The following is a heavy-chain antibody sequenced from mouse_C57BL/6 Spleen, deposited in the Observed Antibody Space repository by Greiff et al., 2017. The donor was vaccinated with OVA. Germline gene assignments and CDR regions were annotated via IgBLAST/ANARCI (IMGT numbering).Heavy chain of an antibody. Sequence: VQLQQSGAELVKPGASVKLSCTASGFNFKDYYMHWVKQRPEQGLEWIGRIDPEDGGTNSDPNFQGKAPITADPSSNTAYLQLSSLTSEDTAVYYGARWGYDDGYPYYAMDYWGQGTSVTVSS. CDR1: GFNFKDYY. CDR2: IDPEDGGT. J-gene: IGHJ4*01. V-gene: IGHV14-2*01. CDR3: ARWGYDDGYPYYAMDY. D-gene: IGHD2-3*01.